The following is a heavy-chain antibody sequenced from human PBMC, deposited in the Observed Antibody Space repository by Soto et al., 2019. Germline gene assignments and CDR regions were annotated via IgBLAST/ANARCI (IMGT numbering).Heavy chain of an antibody. Sequence: QVQLVESGGGVVQPGRSLRLSCAASRFTFSSYGMHWVRQAPGKGLEWVAVISYDGSNKYYADSVKGRFTISRDNSKNTLYLQMNSLRAEDTAVYYCAKSRHPYRVDSYYFDYWGQGTLVTVSS. D-gene: IGHD3-16*02. V-gene: IGHV3-30*18. CDR2: ISYDGSNK. J-gene: IGHJ4*02. CDR3: AKSRHPYRVDSYYFDY. CDR1: RFTFSSYG.